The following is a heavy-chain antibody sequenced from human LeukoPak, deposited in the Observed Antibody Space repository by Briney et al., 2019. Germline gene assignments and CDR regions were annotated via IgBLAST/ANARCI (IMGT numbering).Heavy chain of an antibody. D-gene: IGHD3-3*01. CDR3: ARGRYYYDFWSGYYAGRSSVYYMDV. CDR2: MNPNSGNT. Sequence: GASVKVFCKASGYTFTSYDINWVRQATGQGLEWMGWMNPNSGNTGYAQKFQGRVTMTRNTSISTAYMELSSLRSEDTAVYYCARGRYYYDFWSGYYAGRSSVYYMDVWGKGTTVTVSS. CDR1: GYTFTSYD. V-gene: IGHV1-8*01. J-gene: IGHJ6*03.